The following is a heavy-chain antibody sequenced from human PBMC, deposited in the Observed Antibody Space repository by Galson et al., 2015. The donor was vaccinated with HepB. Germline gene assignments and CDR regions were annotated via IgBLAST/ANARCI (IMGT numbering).Heavy chain of an antibody. CDR2: INHSGST. CDR3: ARGRVDRGPDFDY. CDR1: GGSFSGYY. V-gene: IGHV4-34*01. Sequence: ETLSLTCAVYGGSFSGYYWSWIRQPPGKGLEWIGEINHSGSTNYNPSLKSRVTISVDTSKNQFSLKLSSVTAADTAVYYCARGRVDRGPDFDYWGQGTLVTVSS. J-gene: IGHJ4*02. D-gene: IGHD3-10*01.